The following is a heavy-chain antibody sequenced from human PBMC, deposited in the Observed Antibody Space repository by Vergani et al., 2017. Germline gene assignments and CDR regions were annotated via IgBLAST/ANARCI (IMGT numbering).Heavy chain of an antibody. CDR3: ATGNFWGGYSNYFDY. V-gene: IGHV1-69*02. CDR2: IIPILGIA. J-gene: IGHJ4*02. D-gene: IGHD3-3*01. CDR1: GGTFSSYT. Sequence: QVQLVQSGAEVKKPGSSVKVSCKASGGTFSSYTISWVRQAPGQGLEWMGRIIPILGIANYAQKFQGRVTITADKSTSTAYMELSSLRSEDTAVYYCATGNFWGGYSNYFDYWSQGTLVTVSS.